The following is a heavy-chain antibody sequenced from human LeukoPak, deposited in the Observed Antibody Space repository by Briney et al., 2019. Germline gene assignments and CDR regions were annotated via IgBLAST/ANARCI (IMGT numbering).Heavy chain of an antibody. CDR1: GYTFTGYY. Sequence: ASVKVSCEASGYTFTGYYMHWVRQAPGQGLEWMGRINPNTGGTNYAQKFQGRVTMTRDTSISTAYMELSRLRSDDTAVYYCAREVGATVGNWFDPWGQGTLVTVSS. V-gene: IGHV1-2*06. CDR3: AREVGATVGNWFDP. D-gene: IGHD1-26*01. CDR2: INPNTGGT. J-gene: IGHJ5*02.